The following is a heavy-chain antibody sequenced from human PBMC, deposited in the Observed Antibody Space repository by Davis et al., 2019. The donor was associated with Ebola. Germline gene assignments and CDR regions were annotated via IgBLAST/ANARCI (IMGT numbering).Heavy chain of an antibody. CDR2: ISAYNGNT. V-gene: IGHV1-18*01. CDR3: ARVPITIFGVVIYNWFDP. Sequence: ASVKVSCKASGYTFTSYGISWVRQAPGQGREWMGWISAYNGNTNYAQKLQGRVTMTTDTSTSTAYMELRSLRSDDTAVYYCARVPITIFGVVIYNWFDPWGQGTLVTVSS. D-gene: IGHD3-3*01. CDR1: GYTFTSYG. J-gene: IGHJ5*02.